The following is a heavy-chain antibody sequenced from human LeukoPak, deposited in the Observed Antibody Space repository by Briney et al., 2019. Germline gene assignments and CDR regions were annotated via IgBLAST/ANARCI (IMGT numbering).Heavy chain of an antibody. J-gene: IGHJ6*02. CDR2: ISYDGSNK. D-gene: IGHD3-10*01. CDR3: ARESLLVWRATAYYYYRIDV. Sequence: GRYLRLSCAASGFTFSSYAMHRVRQAPGKGLEGVAVISYDGSNKYYADSVKGRFTISRDNSTNTLYLQMNSLRAKDTDVCYCARESLLVWRATAYYYYRIDVWGERTTVSVS. CDR1: GFTFSSYA. V-gene: IGHV3-30*04.